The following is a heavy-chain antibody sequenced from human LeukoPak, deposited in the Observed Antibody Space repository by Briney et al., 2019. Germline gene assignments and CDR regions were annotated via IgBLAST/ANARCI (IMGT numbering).Heavy chain of an antibody. J-gene: IGHJ4*02. CDR2: IYYSGST. V-gene: IGHV4-59*01. Sequence: SETLSLTCTVSGGSISSYYWSWIWQPPGKGLEWIGYIYYSGSTNYNPSLKSRVTISVDTSKNQFSLKLSSVTAADTAVYYCARDSDSSGPFDYWGQGTLVTVSS. CDR3: ARDSDSSGPFDY. D-gene: IGHD3-22*01. CDR1: GGSISSYY.